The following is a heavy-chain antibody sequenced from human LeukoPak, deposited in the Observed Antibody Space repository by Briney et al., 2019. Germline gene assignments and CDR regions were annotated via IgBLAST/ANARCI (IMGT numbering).Heavy chain of an antibody. CDR2: IFYSGST. J-gene: IGHJ3*02. Sequence: PSETLSLTCTVSGGSISSSSYYWGWIRQPPGKGLEWIGSIFYSGSTYYNPSLKSRVTISVDTSKNQFSLKLNSVTAADTAVFYCARLGGHSYGCSGAFDIWGLGAMVTVSS. CDR1: GGSISSSSYY. D-gene: IGHD5-18*01. CDR3: ARLGGHSYGCSGAFDI. V-gene: IGHV4-39*01.